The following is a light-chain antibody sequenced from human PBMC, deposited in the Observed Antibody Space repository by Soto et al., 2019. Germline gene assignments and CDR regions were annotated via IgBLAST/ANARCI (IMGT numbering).Light chain of an antibody. CDR3: CSYEGTSTLI. V-gene: IGLV2-23*01. Sequence: QSALTQPASVSGSPGQSITISCTGSSSDVGSYNLVSWYQQHPGKAPKIIIYEASERPSGVSNRFSVSKSGSTASLTISGLQAEDEADYYCCSYEGTSTLIFGGGTKLTVL. CDR1: SSDVGSYNL. CDR2: EAS. J-gene: IGLJ2*01.